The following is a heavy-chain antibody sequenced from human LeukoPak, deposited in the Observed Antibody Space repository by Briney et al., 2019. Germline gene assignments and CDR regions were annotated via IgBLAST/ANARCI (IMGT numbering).Heavy chain of an antibody. CDR3: AKDLHDYGNYVGWFDS. J-gene: IGHJ5*01. D-gene: IGHD4-11*01. Sequence: GGSLRLSCAASGFTVSSNYITWVRQAPGKGLEWVSVIYSGGSTYYADSVKGRFIISRDNSKNTLYLQMNSLRAEDTAVYYCAKDLHDYGNYVGWFDSWGQGTLVTVSS. CDR2: IYSGGST. CDR1: GFTVSSNY. V-gene: IGHV3-66*01.